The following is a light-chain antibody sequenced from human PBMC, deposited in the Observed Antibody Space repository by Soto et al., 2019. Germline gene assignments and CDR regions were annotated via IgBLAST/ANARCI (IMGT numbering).Light chain of an antibody. V-gene: IGLV2-14*01. J-gene: IGLJ1*01. Sequence: QSVLTQPASVSGSPGQSITISCSGTSSDVGGGYNYVSWYQQHPGKAPKLMVYDVSYRPSGTSNRFSGSKSGNTASLTISGLQIEDEADYYCCSYTSTSTYVFGTGTKVTVL. CDR1: SSDVGGGYNY. CDR3: CSYTSTSTYV. CDR2: DVS.